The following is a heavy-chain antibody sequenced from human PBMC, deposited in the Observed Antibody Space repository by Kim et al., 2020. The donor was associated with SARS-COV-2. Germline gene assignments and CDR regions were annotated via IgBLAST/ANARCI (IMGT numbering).Heavy chain of an antibody. D-gene: IGHD3-9*01. CDR1: GGSISSYY. Sequence: SETLSLTCTVSGGSISSYYWSWIRQPPGKGLEWIGYIYYSGSTNYNPSLKSRVTISVDTSKNQFSLKLSSVTAADTSVYYCARVGPRDDILTGYYHPKGGLFDPLGQGSRVTVSS. V-gene: IGHV4-59*01. CDR3: ARVGPRDDILTGYYHPKGGLFDP. CDR2: IYYSGST. J-gene: IGHJ5*02.